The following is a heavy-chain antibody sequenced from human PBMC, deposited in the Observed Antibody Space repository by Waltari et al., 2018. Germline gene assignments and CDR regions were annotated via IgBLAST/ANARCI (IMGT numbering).Heavy chain of an antibody. J-gene: IGHJ5*02. Sequence: QVQLQESGPGLVKPSETLSLTCTVSGYSISSGSSWGWIRQPPGKGLEWIGSIYHSGSTYYNPSLKSRVTISVDTSKNQFSLKLSSVTAADTAVYYCARDHESWFDPWGQGTLVTVSS. V-gene: IGHV4-38-2*02. CDR1: GYSISSGSS. CDR3: ARDHESWFDP. CDR2: IYHSGST.